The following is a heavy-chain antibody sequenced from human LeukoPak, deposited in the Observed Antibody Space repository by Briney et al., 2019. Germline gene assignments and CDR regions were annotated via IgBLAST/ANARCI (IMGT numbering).Heavy chain of an antibody. Sequence: PGGSLRLSCVVSGFSFRSFAMNWVRQAPGKGLEWVSYISSSSSTIYYADSVKGRFTISRDNAKNSLDLQMNSLRDEDTAVYYCARARASGRSGFDYWGQGTLVTVSS. CDR3: ARARASGRSGFDY. V-gene: IGHV3-48*02. J-gene: IGHJ4*02. D-gene: IGHD2-15*01. CDR1: GFSFRSFA. CDR2: ISSSSSTI.